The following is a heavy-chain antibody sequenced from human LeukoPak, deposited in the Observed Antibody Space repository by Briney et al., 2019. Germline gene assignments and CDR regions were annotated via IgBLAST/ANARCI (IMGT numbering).Heavy chain of an antibody. CDR2: ISSSGFTI. Sequence: GGSLRLSCAASGFTFSSYSMNWVRQAPGKGLEWVSYISSSGFTIYYADSVKGRFTISRDDAKNSLYLQMNSLRAEDTAVYYCARDKARQYSGTYTGAFDIWGQGTMVTVSS. V-gene: IGHV3-48*04. D-gene: IGHD1-26*01. CDR1: GFTFSSYS. CDR3: ARDKARQYSGTYTGAFDI. J-gene: IGHJ3*02.